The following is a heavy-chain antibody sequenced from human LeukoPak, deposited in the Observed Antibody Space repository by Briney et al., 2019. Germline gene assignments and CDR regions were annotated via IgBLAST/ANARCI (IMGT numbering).Heavy chain of an antibody. CDR2: INHSGST. J-gene: IGHJ6*02. Sequence: SETLSLTCAVYGGSFSGYYWSWIRQPPGKGLEWIGEINHSGSTNYNPSLKSRVTISVDTSKNQFSLKLSSVTAADTAVYYCARDLSRRWLQFKAFGMDVWGQGTTVTVSS. V-gene: IGHV4-34*01. D-gene: IGHD5-24*01. CDR1: GGSFSGYY. CDR3: ARDLSRRWLQFKAFGMDV.